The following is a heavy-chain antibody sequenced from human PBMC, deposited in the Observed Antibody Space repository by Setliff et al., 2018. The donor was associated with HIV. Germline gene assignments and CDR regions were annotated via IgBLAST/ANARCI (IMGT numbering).Heavy chain of an antibody. Sequence: SVKVSCKASGGTFSSYAISWVRQAPGQGLEWIGGIIPIFGTANYAQKFQGRVTITTDESTGTTYMELSSLRSEDTAVYYCARDPQDTRGWYIYYFDYWGQGTLVTVSS. CDR2: IIPIFGTA. J-gene: IGHJ4*02. D-gene: IGHD6-19*01. CDR1: GGTFSSYA. CDR3: ARDPQDTRGWYIYYFDY. V-gene: IGHV1-69*05.